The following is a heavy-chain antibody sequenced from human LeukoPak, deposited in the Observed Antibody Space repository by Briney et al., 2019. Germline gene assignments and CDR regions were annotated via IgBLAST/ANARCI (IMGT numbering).Heavy chain of an antibody. CDR2: IYYSGST. Sequence: SETLSLTCTVSGDSINSSSYYWGWILQPPGKGLEWIGSIYYSGSTYYNPPLKSRVTISVDTSKNQFSLKVTSVTAADTGVYYCAREIRTTLTVDYWGQGTLVTVSS. V-gene: IGHV4-39*07. CDR1: GDSINSSSYY. D-gene: IGHD4-11*01. CDR3: AREIRTTLTVDY. J-gene: IGHJ4*02.